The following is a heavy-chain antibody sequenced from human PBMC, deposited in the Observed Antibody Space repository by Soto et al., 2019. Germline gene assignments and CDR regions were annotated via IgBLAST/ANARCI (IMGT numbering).Heavy chain of an antibody. CDR1: GFTFSSYG. Sequence: GGSLRLSCAASGFTFSSYGMHWVRQAPGKGLEWVAVIWYDGSNKYYADSVKGRFTISRDNSKNTLYLQMNSLRAEDTAVYYCASLGRGSSSIDYFDYWGQGTLVTVSS. D-gene: IGHD6-6*01. CDR2: IWYDGSNK. V-gene: IGHV3-33*01. J-gene: IGHJ4*02. CDR3: ASLGRGSSSIDYFDY.